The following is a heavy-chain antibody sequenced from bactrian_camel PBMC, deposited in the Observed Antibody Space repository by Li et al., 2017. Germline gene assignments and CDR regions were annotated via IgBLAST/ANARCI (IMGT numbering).Heavy chain of an antibody. Sequence: HVQLVESGGALVQPGGSLRLSCAASGFTFKDYYMIWVRQAPGKGPEWVSRINKAGYTTHQTDSVKGRFTTSRDNAKNTLYLQINSLRTEDTALYYCATTLCSVIECYGMDYWGKGTQVTVS. CDR1: GFTFKDYY. V-gene: IGHV3S1*01. CDR2: INKAGYTT. D-gene: IGHD3*01. J-gene: IGHJ7*01.